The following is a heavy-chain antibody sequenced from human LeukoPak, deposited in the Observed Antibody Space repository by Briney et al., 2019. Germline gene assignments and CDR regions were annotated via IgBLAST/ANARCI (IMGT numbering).Heavy chain of an antibody. CDR1: GFTFSSYA. CDR3: HSRMGATWGYFDY. V-gene: IGHV3-30*04. CDR2: ISYDGSNK. J-gene: IGHJ4*02. Sequence: GRSLRLSCAASGFTFSSYAMHWVRQAPGKGLEWVAVISYDGSNKYYADSVKGRFTISRENSKNTLYLQMNSLRAEDTAVYYCHSRMGATWGYFDYWGQGTLVTVSS. D-gene: IGHD1-26*01.